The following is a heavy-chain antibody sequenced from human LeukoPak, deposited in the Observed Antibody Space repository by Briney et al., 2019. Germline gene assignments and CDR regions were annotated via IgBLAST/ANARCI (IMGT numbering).Heavy chain of an antibody. CDR2: IKEDGSEK. CDR1: GFPFSSDW. CDR3: ARDHNDGYNFY. D-gene: IGHD3-22*01. V-gene: IGHV3-7*01. J-gene: IGHJ4*02. Sequence: QTGGSLRLCCVASGFPFSSDWMTWVRRAPGKGVEWVANIKEDGSEKDYVDSVKGRFIISRDNAKNSLYLQMNSLRVEDTAVYFCARDHNDGYNFYWGQGAVVTVSS.